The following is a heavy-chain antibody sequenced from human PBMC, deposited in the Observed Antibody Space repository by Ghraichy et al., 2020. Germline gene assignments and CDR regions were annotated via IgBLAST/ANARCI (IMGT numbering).Heavy chain of an antibody. J-gene: IGHJ4*02. CDR1: GGSISSTTYY. V-gene: IGHV4-39*01. D-gene: IGHD6-19*01. CDR3: ARRGYSSAFDD. CDR2: ISYSGTT. Sequence: SETLSLTCTVSGGSISSTTYYWGWIRQPPGKGLEWIGTISYSGTTYYNPSLMSRVTISVDTSNNQFSLRLRSVTSADTALYYCARRGYSSAFDDWGQGTRVTVSS.